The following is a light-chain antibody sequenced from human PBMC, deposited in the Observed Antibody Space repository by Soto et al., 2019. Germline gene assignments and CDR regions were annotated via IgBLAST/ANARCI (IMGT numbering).Light chain of an antibody. CDR3: CSYAGSRV. CDR2: EGS. CDR1: SSDVGSYNL. Sequence: QSALTQPASVSGSPGQSITISCTGTSSDVGSYNLVSWYQQHPGKAPRLLIYEGSKRLSGVSDRFSGSTSGSTASLTISGLQAEDEADYYCCSYAGSRVFGGGTQLTVL. V-gene: IGLV2-23*01. J-gene: IGLJ7*01.